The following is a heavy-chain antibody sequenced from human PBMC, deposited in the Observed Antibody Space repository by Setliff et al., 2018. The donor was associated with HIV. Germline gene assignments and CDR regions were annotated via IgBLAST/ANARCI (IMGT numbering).Heavy chain of an antibody. J-gene: IGHJ3*01. CDR1: GASFSNYY. D-gene: IGHD3-3*01. CDR3: ARGPLVTDFWSGIGTFDV. CDR2: IIHSGST. Sequence: SETLSLTCAVYGASFSNYYWNWIRQPPGKGLEWIGEIIHSGSTNYNPSLKSRVTISVDMSKNQFSLKLSSVTAADTAIYYCARGPLVTDFWSGIGTFDVWGQGTMVTVSS. V-gene: IGHV4-34*01.